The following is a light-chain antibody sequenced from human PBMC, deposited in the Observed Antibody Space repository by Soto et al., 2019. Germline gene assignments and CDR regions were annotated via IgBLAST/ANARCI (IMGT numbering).Light chain of an antibody. Sequence: DIQMTQSPSTLSASVGDRVTITCRACQSISSWLAWYQQKPGKAPKLLIYDASSLESGVPSRFSGSGSGTEFTLTISSLQPDDFATYYCQQYNSYSTFGPGTKVDIK. CDR2: DAS. CDR1: QSISSW. J-gene: IGKJ3*01. V-gene: IGKV1-5*01. CDR3: QQYNSYST.